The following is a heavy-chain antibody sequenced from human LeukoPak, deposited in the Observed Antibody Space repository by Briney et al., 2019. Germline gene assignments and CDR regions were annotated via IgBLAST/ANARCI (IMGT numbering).Heavy chain of an antibody. J-gene: IGHJ4*02. CDR3: ARGPPGDSSGYYYRH. Sequence: PGGSLRLSCAASGFTFTTYAMGWVRQSPGKGLEWVSSISGGGGGTYYAEFVKGRFTISRDNAKDSLYLQMNTLRAEDTAVYYCARGPPGDSSGYYYRHWGQGTLVTVSS. D-gene: IGHD3-22*01. CDR2: ISGGGGGT. CDR1: GFTFTTYA. V-gene: IGHV3-23*01.